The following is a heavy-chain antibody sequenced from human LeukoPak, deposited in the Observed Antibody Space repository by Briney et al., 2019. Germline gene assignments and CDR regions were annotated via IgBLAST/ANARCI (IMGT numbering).Heavy chain of an antibody. V-gene: IGHV4-59*01. CDR2: IYYSGTT. Sequence: SETLSLTCTVSGGSISSFYWSWIRQPPGKGLEWIGYIYYSGTTNYNPSLKSRATISVDTSKKQFSLKLSSVTAADTAVYYCARVGDYYGSGSYSAYFDYWGQGILVTVSS. D-gene: IGHD3-10*01. CDR3: ARVGDYYGSGSYSAYFDY. CDR1: GGSISSFY. J-gene: IGHJ4*02.